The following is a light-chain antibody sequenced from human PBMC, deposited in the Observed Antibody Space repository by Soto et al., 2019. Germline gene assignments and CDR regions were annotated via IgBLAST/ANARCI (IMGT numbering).Light chain of an antibody. Sequence: EIVLTQSPGTLSLSPGERATLSCRASQSVSSSYLAWYQQKPGQAPRLLIYGASSMATGIPDRFSGSGSGTDFTLTISRLETEDFAVDYCQQYGSSPTFGQGTKVEIK. CDR3: QQYGSSPT. CDR1: QSVSSSY. CDR2: GAS. V-gene: IGKV3-20*01. J-gene: IGKJ1*01.